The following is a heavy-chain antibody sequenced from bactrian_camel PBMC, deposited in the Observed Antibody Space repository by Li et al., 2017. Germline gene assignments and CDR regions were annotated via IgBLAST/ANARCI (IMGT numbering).Heavy chain of an antibody. Sequence: VQLVESGGGSVQAGGSLNVSCEVSGINVSTYCMGWFRQAPGKEREGVAAIDKGGSPSYTASVNGRFTIPKDNAKNTVYLQMTSLKPEDTAMYYCAARMEMRLTDLQALDTRRYNYWGQGTQVTVS. V-gene: IGHV3S53*01. D-gene: IGHD1*01. CDR3: AARMEMRLTDLQALDTRRYNY. CDR2: IDKGGSP. CDR1: GINVSTYC. J-gene: IGHJ4*01.